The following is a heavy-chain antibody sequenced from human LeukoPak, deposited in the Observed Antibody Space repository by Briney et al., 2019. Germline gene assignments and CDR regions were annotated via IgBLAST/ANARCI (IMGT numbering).Heavy chain of an antibody. V-gene: IGHV3-21*01. CDR1: GFTFSSYS. Sequence: GGSLRLSCAASGFTFSSYSMNWVRQAPGKGLEWVSSISSSSSYIYYADSLKGRFTISRDNAKNSLYLQMNSLRAEDTAVYYCAISSDTAIFRPIDYWGQGTLVTVSS. J-gene: IGHJ4*02. CDR2: ISSSSSYI. CDR3: AISSDTAIFRPIDY. D-gene: IGHD5-18*01.